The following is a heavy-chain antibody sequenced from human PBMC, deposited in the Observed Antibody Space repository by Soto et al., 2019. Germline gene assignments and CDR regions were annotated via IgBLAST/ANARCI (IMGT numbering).Heavy chain of an antibody. Sequence: ASVKVSCKASGYTFTGYYMHWVRQAPGQGLEWMGWINPNSGGTNYAQKFQGRVTMTRDTSISTAYMELSRLRSGDTAVYYCARAAGCLHKLRGSFDIWGQGTMVTVSS. V-gene: IGHV1-2*02. CDR1: GYTFTGYY. CDR3: ARAAGCLHKLRGSFDI. J-gene: IGHJ3*02. D-gene: IGHD3-10*01. CDR2: INPNSGGT.